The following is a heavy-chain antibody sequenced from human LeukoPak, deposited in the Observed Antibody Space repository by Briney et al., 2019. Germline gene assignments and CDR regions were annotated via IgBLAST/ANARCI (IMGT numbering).Heavy chain of an antibody. Sequence: GGSLRLSCAASGFSFSDYSMNWVRQGPGKGLEWVSSISSTISYKYYADSMKGRFTISRDNAKNSLYLQMNSLRAEDTAVYYCASLRGYSYGYPVDYWGQGTLVTVSS. CDR3: ASLRGYSYGYPVDY. V-gene: IGHV3-21*04. CDR1: GFSFSDYS. D-gene: IGHD5-18*01. CDR2: ISSTISYK. J-gene: IGHJ4*02.